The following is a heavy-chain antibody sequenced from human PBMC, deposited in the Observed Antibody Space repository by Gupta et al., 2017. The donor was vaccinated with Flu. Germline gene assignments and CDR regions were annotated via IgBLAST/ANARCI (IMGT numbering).Heavy chain of an antibody. CDR1: GFTFSTYS. CDR3: ARDSGATRESLQH. V-gene: IGHV3-48*02. CDR2: ISSSSSTI. J-gene: IGHJ1*01. D-gene: IGHD1-26*01. Sequence: EVQLVESGGGLVQPGGSLRLSCAASGFTFSTYSMNWVRQAPGKGLEWVSYISSSSSTIYYADSVKGRFTIARDNAKNSLYLQMNSLRDEDTAVYDGARDSGATRESLQHWGQGTLVTVSS.